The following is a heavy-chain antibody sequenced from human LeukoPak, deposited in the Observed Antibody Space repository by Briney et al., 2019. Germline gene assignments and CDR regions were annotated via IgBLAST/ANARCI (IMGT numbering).Heavy chain of an antibody. CDR3: ARDRPGGVALDAFDI. CDR2: IKQDGSEK. Sequence: PGGSLRLSCAASGFTFSSYWMSWVRQAPGKGLEWVANIKQDGSEKYYVDSVKGRFTISRDNAKNSLNLQMNSLRAEDTAVYYCARDRPGGVALDAFDIWGQGTMVTVSS. V-gene: IGHV3-7*01. D-gene: IGHD3-3*01. CDR1: GFTFSSYW. J-gene: IGHJ3*02.